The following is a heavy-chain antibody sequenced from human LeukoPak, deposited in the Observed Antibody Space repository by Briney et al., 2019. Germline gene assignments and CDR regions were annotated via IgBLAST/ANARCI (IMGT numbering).Heavy chain of an antibody. Sequence: SVKVSCKASGFTFTSSAVQWVRQARGQRLEXXXXIVVGSGKTNYAQKFQERVTITRDMSTSTAYMELSSLRSEDTAVYYCAARNAYGDYTLYFDYWGQGTLVTVSS. CDR1: GFTFTSSA. CDR3: AARNAYGDYTLYFDY. J-gene: IGHJ4*02. D-gene: IGHD4-17*01. CDR2: IVVGSGKT. V-gene: IGHV1-58*01.